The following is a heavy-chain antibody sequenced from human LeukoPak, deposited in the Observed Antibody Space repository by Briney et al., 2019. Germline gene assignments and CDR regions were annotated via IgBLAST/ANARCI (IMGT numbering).Heavy chain of an antibody. J-gene: IGHJ4*02. V-gene: IGHV3-7*01. CDR1: GFTFNSYR. D-gene: IGHD2-15*01. Sequence: GGSLRLSCAASGFTFNSYRMSWLPQAPGKGLEGVINIKQDGSEKYYVDSVQGRFTISRDNAKNSLYLKMNSLRAENGAVYYCATSAPGYCSGGSCYSYFDGWGQGTLVTVSA. CDR2: IKQDGSEK. CDR3: ATSAPGYCSGGSCYSYFDG.